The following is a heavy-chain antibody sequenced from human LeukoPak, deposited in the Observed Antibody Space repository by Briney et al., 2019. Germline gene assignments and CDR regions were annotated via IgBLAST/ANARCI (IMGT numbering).Heavy chain of an antibody. J-gene: IGHJ4*02. CDR3: ARGSLGREVSAFFKN. Sequence: SETLSLTCSVSVDSISSGRHYWSWIRQPAGKGLEWIGRIYTTGSTNYNSSLRSRVTISVDTSDNQFSLRLSSVTAADTAVYSCARGSLGREVSAFFKNWGQGILVTVSS. CDR1: VDSISSGRHY. V-gene: IGHV4-61*02. D-gene: IGHD5/OR15-5a*01. CDR2: IYTTGST.